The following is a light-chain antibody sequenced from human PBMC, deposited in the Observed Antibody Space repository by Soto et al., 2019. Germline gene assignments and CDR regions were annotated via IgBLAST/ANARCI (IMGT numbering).Light chain of an antibody. J-gene: IGLJ3*02. CDR2: EVT. Sequence: QSALTQPASVSGSPGQSITISCTGTSSDVGNYNLVSWYQQHPGKAPKLMVYEVTKRPSGVSNRFSGSKSGNTASLTISGLQAEDEADYYCCSYGGRLWVFGGGTKVTV. V-gene: IGLV2-23*02. CDR3: CSYGGRLWV. CDR1: SSDVGNYNL.